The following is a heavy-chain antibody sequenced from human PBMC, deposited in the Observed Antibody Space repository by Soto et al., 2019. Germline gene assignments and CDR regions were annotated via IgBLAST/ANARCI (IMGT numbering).Heavy chain of an antibody. CDR3: ARDRDRQRAEFDY. J-gene: IGHJ4*02. Sequence: SVKVSCKASGGTFSSYAISWVRQAPGQGLEWMGGIIPIFGTANYAQKFQGRVTITADESTSTAYMELSSLRSEDTAVYYCARDRDRQRAEFDYWGQGTLVTVSS. CDR2: IIPIFGTA. D-gene: IGHD3-10*01. V-gene: IGHV1-69*13. CDR1: GGTFSSYA.